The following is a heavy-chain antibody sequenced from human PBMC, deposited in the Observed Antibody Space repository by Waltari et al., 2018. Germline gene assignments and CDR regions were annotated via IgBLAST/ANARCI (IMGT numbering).Heavy chain of an antibody. D-gene: IGHD3-10*01. V-gene: IGHV3-7*01. CDR3: ARDVGNVGGNY. CDR1: GFTFRDYW. CDR2: IKQDGSDI. J-gene: IGHJ4*02. Sequence: EVQLVESGGGLVQPGGSLRLSCLVSGFTFRDYWMGWVRQAPGKGLEWVANIKQDGSDIYYADSVKGRFTISRDNAKNSLYLQMNSLRAEDTAVYYCARDVGNVGGNYWGQGTLVTVSS.